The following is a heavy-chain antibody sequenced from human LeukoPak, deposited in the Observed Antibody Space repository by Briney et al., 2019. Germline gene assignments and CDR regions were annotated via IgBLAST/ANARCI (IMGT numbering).Heavy chain of an antibody. CDR2: IYYSGST. D-gene: IGHD3-3*01. Sequence: PSQTLSLTCTVSGGSISSGDYYWSWIRQPPGKGLEWIGYIYYSGSTYYNPSLKSRVTISVDTSKNQFSLKLSSVTAADTAVYYCARAITIFGVVTPFDPWGQGTLVTVSS. CDR3: ARAITIFGVVTPFDP. CDR1: GGSISSGDYY. V-gene: IGHV4-30-4*01. J-gene: IGHJ5*02.